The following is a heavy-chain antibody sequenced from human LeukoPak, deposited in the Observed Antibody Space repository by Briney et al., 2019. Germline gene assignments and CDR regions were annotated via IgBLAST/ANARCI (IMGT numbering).Heavy chain of an antibody. CDR3: ARGRGFDWSFLFDY. D-gene: IGHD3-9*01. J-gene: IGHJ4*02. CDR2: IYHSVSP. CDR1: GGSFRGYN. Sequence: SETLSLTCAVHGGSFRGYNWSWIPQAPGKGRGWIGYIYHSVSPYYNPPLKSRATTPVARPKNQFSLKLSSVTAADTAVYYCARGRGFDWSFLFDYWGQGTLVTVSS. V-gene: IGHV4-34*01.